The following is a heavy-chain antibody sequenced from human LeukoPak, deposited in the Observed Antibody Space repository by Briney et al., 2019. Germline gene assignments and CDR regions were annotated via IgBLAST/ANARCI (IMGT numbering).Heavy chain of an antibody. Sequence: SETLSLTCTVSGYSISSGYYWGWIRRPPGKGLEWIGTIYHSGSTYYNPSLKSPVTISVDTSKNQFSLKLSSVTAADTAVYYCARGFGITIFGVVIRDAFDIWGQGTMVTVSS. V-gene: IGHV4-38-2*02. CDR2: IYHSGST. D-gene: IGHD3-3*01. CDR1: GYSISSGYY. J-gene: IGHJ3*02. CDR3: ARGFGITIFGVVIRDAFDI.